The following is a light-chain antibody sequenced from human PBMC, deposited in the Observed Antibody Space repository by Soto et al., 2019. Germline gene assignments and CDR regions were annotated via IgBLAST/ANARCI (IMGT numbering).Light chain of an antibody. CDR2: EGS. V-gene: IGLV2-23*01. CDR1: SGDVGSYHL. Sequence: QSALTQPASVSGSPGQSITISCTGTSGDVGSYHLVSWYQHHPGKAPKLMIYEGSKRPSGVSNRFSGSKSGSTASLTISGLQAEDEADYYCCSYARSSTYVFGTGTKLTVL. J-gene: IGLJ1*01. CDR3: CSYARSSTYV.